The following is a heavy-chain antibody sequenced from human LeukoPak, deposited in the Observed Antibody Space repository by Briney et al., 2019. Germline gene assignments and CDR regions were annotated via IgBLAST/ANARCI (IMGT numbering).Heavy chain of an antibody. Sequence: ASVKVSCKVSGYTLTELSMHWVRQAPGKGLEWMGGFDPEDGETIYAQKFQGRVTMTEDTSTNTAYMELSSLRSEDTAVYYCAKVSGYSGSYASNYFDYWGQGTLVTVSS. CDR2: FDPEDGET. CDR3: AKVSGYSGSYASNYFDY. CDR1: GYTLTELS. V-gene: IGHV1-24*01. J-gene: IGHJ4*02. D-gene: IGHD1-26*01.